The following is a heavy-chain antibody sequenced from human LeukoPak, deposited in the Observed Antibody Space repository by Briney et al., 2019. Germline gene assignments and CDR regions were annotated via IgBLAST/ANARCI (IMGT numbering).Heavy chain of an antibody. D-gene: IGHD6-19*01. J-gene: IGHJ4*02. CDR3: VKGSSGQIDY. CDR2: ISWNSVSI. V-gene: IGHV3-9*01. CDR1: GFTFDDYA. Sequence: GGSLRLSCAASGFTFDDYAMHWVRQPPGKGLEWVSGISWNSVSIHYGESVKGRFTISRDNAKNSLHLQLNSLTAEDTAIYYCVKGSSGQIDYWGQGTLVTVSS.